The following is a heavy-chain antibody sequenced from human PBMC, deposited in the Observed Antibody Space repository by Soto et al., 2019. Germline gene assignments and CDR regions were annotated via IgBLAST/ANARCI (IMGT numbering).Heavy chain of an antibody. CDR2: TSYTGKN. J-gene: IGHJ5*02. D-gene: IGHD4-4*01. CDR1: DGSVTSHD. Sequence: SETLSLTCFVSDGSVTSHDWSQIRQCPGQGLEWIAYTSYTGKNNYNHSLQIRVTISVDTCKNPLSLKLTSMTAADTAVYYCARDLHGDFSHYFDPSARGTLVTGSS. CDR3: ARDLHGDFSHYFDP. V-gene: IGHV4-59*02.